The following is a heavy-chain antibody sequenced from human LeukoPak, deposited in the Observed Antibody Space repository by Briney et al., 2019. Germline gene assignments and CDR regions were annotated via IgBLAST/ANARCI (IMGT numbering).Heavy chain of an antibody. Sequence: PGGSLRLSCAASGFTFSSAWINWVRQAPGKGLEWVGRIKSKTDGGTTDYAAPVKGRFTISRDDSENTLFLQMNSLKTEDSAVYYCNIAVRRKIVITGKTYLSDYWGQGTLVTVSS. CDR3: NIAVRRKIVITGKTYLSDY. CDR1: GFTFSSAW. D-gene: IGHD1-20*01. V-gene: IGHV3-15*01. J-gene: IGHJ4*02. CDR2: IKSKTDGGTT.